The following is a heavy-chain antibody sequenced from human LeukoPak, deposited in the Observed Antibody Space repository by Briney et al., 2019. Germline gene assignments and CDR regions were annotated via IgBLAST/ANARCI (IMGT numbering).Heavy chain of an antibody. J-gene: IGHJ6*03. V-gene: IGHV3-43*01. D-gene: IGHD3-3*01. CDR1: GFTFDDYT. Sequence: PGGSLRLSCAASGFTFDDYTMHWVRQAPGKGLEWVSLISWDGGSTYYADSVKGRFTISRDHSKNSLYLQMNSLRTEDTALYYCAKEEPTYSDFCMDVWSKGTTVTVSS. CDR2: ISWDGGST. CDR3: AKEEPTYSDFCMDV.